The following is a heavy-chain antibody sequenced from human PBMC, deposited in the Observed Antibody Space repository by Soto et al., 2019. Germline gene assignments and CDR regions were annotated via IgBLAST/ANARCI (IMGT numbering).Heavy chain of an antibody. CDR3: AGSGYYHNSGSDV. J-gene: IGHJ6*02. Sequence: QLQLQESGSGLVKPSQTLSLTCAVSGGSISSGGYSWSWIRQPPGKGLEWIGYIYHSGSTYSNPSLKSRVTISVDRSKKQVSLKLSPVTAADTAVYYCAGSGYYHNSGSDVWGQGATVTVSS. V-gene: IGHV4-30-2*02. D-gene: IGHD3-22*01. CDR1: GGSISSGGYS. CDR2: IYHSGST.